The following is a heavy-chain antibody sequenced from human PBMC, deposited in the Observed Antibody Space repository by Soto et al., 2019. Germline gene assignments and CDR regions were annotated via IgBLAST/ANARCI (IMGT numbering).Heavy chain of an antibody. Sequence: ASVKVSCKASGGTLSSYAISWVRQAPGQGLEWMGGIIPIFGTANYAQKFQGRVTITADESTGTAYMELSSLRSEDTAVYYCARERLWFGELFRYYGMDVWGQGTTVTVSS. CDR2: IIPIFGTA. D-gene: IGHD3-10*01. V-gene: IGHV1-69*13. CDR1: GGTLSSYA. J-gene: IGHJ6*02. CDR3: ARERLWFGELFRYYGMDV.